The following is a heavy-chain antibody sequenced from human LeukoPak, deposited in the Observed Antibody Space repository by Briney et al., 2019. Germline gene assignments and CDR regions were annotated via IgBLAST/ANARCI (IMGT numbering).Heavy chain of an antibody. D-gene: IGHD2-15*01. CDR2: IIPIFGTA. CDR1: GGTFSSYA. J-gene: IGHJ6*02. Sequence: SVKVSCKASGGTFSSYAISWVRQAPGQGLEWMGGIIPIFGTANYAQKFQGRVTITADESTSTAYMELSSLRSEDTAVYYCARGGDIVVVVAATTPGPRYYYYGMDVWGQGTTVTVSS. V-gene: IGHV1-69*13. CDR3: ARGGDIVVVVAATTPGPRYYYYGMDV.